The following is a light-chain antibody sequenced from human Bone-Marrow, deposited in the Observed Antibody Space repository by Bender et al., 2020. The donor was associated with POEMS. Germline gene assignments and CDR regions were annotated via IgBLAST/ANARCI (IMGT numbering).Light chain of an antibody. Sequence: QSALTQPASVSGSPGQSITISCTGTSNDIGYYSYVSWYRQEPGKAPTLIISDVGIRPSGVSNRLSGSKSGNTASLTISGLQAEDEADYYCGSYTATNSYVLGTGTRVTVL. CDR2: DVG. V-gene: IGLV2-14*03. CDR1: SNDIGYYSY. CDR3: GSYTATNSYV. J-gene: IGLJ1*01.